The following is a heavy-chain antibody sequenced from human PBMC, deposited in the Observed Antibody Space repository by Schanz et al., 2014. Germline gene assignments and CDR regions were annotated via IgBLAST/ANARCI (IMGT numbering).Heavy chain of an antibody. Sequence: VQLVESGGGVVQPGRSLRLSCATSGFTFSSYGMHWVRQAPGKGLEWVSGITRQGTTYYADFVKGRFSISRDLSSNTLYLQMNSLRADDSAIYYCAKDHPSSGWPAFDVWGQGTQVTVSS. D-gene: IGHD6-19*01. CDR2: ITRQGTT. CDR1: GFTFSSYG. CDR3: AKDHPSSGWPAFDV. J-gene: IGHJ4*02. V-gene: IGHV3-NL1*01.